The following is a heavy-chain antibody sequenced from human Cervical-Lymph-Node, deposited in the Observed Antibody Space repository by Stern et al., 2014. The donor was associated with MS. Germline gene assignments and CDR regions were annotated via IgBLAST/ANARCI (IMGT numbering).Heavy chain of an antibody. J-gene: IGHJ4*01. Sequence: EVQLVESGGDLVEPGGSLRLSCAASGFTFSDYSMNWVRQAPGKGLEWVSYISSSDSTKYYADSVKGRYTISRDNAKNTLFLQMNSLKHEDTAVYYCARDPAPDHYDSSGYHHWGHGTLVTVSS. CDR2: ISSSDSTK. CDR3: ARDPAPDHYDSSGYHH. V-gene: IGHV3-48*02. CDR1: GFTFSDYS. D-gene: IGHD3-22*01.